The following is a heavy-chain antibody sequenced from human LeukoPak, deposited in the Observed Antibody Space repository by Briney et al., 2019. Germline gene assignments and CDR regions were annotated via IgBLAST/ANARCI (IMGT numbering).Heavy chain of an antibody. J-gene: IGHJ4*02. CDR2: ISYDGSNK. V-gene: IGHV3-30-3*01. D-gene: IGHD1-26*01. CDR3: ARAIVGATVDLDY. Sequence: GGSLRLSCAASGFTFSSCAMHWVRQAPGKGLEWVAVISYDGSNKYYADSVKGRFTISRDNSKNTLYLQMNSLRAEDTAVYYCARAIVGATVDLDYWGQGALVTVSS. CDR1: GFTFSSCA.